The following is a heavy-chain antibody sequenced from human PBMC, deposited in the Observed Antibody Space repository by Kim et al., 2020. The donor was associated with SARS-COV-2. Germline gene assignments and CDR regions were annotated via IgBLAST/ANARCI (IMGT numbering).Heavy chain of an antibody. CDR3: ARGYTMAGHYGMDV. Sequence: SETLSLTCTVSGGSISSGGYYWSWIRQHPGKGLEWIGYIYYSGSTYYNPSLKSRVTISVDTSKNQFSLKLSSVTAADTAVYYCARGYTMAGHYGMDVWGQGTTVTVSS. D-gene: IGHD3-10*01. V-gene: IGHV4-31*03. J-gene: IGHJ6*02. CDR2: IYYSGST. CDR1: GGSISSGGYY.